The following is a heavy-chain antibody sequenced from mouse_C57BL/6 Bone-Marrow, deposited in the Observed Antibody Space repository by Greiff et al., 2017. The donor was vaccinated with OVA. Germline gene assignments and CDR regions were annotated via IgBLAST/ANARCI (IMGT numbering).Heavy chain of an antibody. CDR1: GYTFTSYW. CDR2: IYPSDSDT. V-gene: IGHV1-74*01. Sequence: QVQLQQPGAELVKPGASVKVSCKASGYTFTSYWMHWVKQRPGQGLEWIGRIYPSDSDTNYNQKFKGKATLTVDKSSSTAYMQLSRLTSEDSAVYYCAITLYYYGIYYWGQGTSVTVSS. J-gene: IGHJ4*01. CDR3: AITLYYYGIYY.